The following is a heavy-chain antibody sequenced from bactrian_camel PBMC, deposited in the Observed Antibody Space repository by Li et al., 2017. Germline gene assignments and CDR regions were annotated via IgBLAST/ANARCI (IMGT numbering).Heavy chain of an antibody. CDR1: AYMFRAYC. J-gene: IGHJ4*01. Sequence: HVQLVESGGGSVQTGGSLRLSCQASAYMFRAYCMGWFRQAPGKEREGVASIETHDTGDNTALYADSLKGRFTISRDNAKKILYLEMNNLTDEDTAMYYCATGSRQSSVPPGPLDGRLMLHAPPNPLYNYWGQGTQVTVS. D-gene: IGHD2*01. V-gene: IGHV3S1*01. CDR3: ATGSRQSSVPPGPLDGRLMLHAPPNPLYNY. CDR2: IETHDTGDNTA.